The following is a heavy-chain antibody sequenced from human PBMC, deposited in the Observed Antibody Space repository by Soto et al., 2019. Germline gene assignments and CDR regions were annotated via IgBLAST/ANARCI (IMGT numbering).Heavy chain of an antibody. CDR2: VTGSGDTT. D-gene: IGHD6-13*01. CDR1: GFTFSSFA. V-gene: IGHV3-23*01. CDR3: AKMQGYFDY. Sequence: GGSLRLSCAASGFTFSSFAMSWVRQAPGKGLEWVSAVTGSGDTTYYADPVKGRFTISRDNSKNTVFLQMNSLRVEDTAVYYCAKMQGYFDYWGQGSLVTVSS. J-gene: IGHJ4*02.